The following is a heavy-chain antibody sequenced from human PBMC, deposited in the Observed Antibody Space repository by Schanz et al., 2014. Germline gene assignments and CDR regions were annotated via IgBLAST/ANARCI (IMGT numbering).Heavy chain of an antibody. D-gene: IGHD1-1*01. Sequence: QVQLVESGGGLVKPGGSLRLSCAASGFTFSDHYMAWIRQAPGKGLEWVSIISNTGTFIYYADSVRGRFVIPRDNAKSSLFLQMKGLRAEDTAVYYCVRDAYLQIRGTVFDSWGPGNLVTVSS. CDR1: GFTFSDHY. V-gene: IGHV3-11*01. J-gene: IGHJ4*02. CDR3: VRDAYLQIRGTVFDS. CDR2: ISNTGTFI.